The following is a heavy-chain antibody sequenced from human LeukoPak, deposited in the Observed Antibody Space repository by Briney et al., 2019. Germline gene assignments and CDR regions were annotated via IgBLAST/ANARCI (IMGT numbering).Heavy chain of an antibody. Sequence: GGSLRLSCAASGSTFSSQALSGVGQAPGKGLEWVSSFTGSDGNIHYADSVKGRFTLSRDSSKETMYLQMISLRADDTATYYCAAGGGNTFNPWGQGILVTVSS. CDR3: AAGGGNTFNP. D-gene: IGHD1/OR15-1a*01. V-gene: IGHV3-23*01. J-gene: IGHJ5*02. CDR2: FTGSDGNI. CDR1: GSTFSSQA.